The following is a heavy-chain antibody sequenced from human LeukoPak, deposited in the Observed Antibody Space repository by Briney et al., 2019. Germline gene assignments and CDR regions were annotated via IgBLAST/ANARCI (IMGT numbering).Heavy chain of an antibody. Sequence: PGGSLRLSCAASGFTFSSYAMSWVRQAPGKGLEWVSGISWNSGSIGYADSVKGRFTISRDNAKNSLYLQMNSLRAEDTALYYCAKDGDYWGQGTLVTVSS. CDR2: ISWNSGSI. V-gene: IGHV3-9*01. CDR1: GFTFSSYA. J-gene: IGHJ4*02. CDR3: AKDGDY.